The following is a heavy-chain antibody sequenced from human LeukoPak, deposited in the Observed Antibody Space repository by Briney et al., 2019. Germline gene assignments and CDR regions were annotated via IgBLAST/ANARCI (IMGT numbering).Heavy chain of an antibody. CDR1: WVLQWLL. J-gene: IGHJ4*02. CDR2: INHSGST. V-gene: IGHV4-34*01. Sequence: SEPVPHLRCLWWVLQWLLLDLDPPAPREGLEWIGEINHSGSTTYKPSLKSRVTISVDTSKNHFSLRLTSVTAADTAVYYCARGPCSTSCHRSWYFDYWGQGTLVTVSS. CDR3: ARGPCSTSCHRSWYFDY. D-gene: IGHD2-2*01.